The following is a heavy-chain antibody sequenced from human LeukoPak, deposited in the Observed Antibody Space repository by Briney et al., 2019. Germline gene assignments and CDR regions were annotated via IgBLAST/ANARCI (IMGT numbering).Heavy chain of an antibody. CDR2: IYSSGST. D-gene: IGHD3-3*01. Sequence: PSETLSLTCTVSGGSISSYYWSWIRQPAGKGLEWIGRIYSSGSTNYNPSLKSRVTMSVDRSKNQFSLKLSSVTAADTAVYYCARIAGKLHDFWTGYYPYYFDNWGQGTLVTVSS. CDR1: GGSISSYY. J-gene: IGHJ4*02. CDR3: ARIAGKLHDFWTGYYPYYFDN. V-gene: IGHV4-4*07.